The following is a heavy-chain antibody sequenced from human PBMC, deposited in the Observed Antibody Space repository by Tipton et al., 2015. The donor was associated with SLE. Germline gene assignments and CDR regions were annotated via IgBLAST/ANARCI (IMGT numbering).Heavy chain of an antibody. CDR1: GGSISSHH. J-gene: IGHJ5*01. CDR2: INYSGST. Sequence: GLVKPSETLSVTCTVSGGSISSHHWSWIRQPPGKGLEWIGYINYSGSTKYNPSLKSRGTISVDMSKNQFSLRLNSVTAADTALYYCARVRTATGWFDSWGQGTLVTVSS. V-gene: IGHV4-59*11. CDR3: ARVRTATGWFDS. D-gene: IGHD1-1*01.